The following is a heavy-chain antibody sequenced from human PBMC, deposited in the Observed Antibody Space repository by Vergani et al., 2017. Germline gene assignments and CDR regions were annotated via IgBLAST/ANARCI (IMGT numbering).Heavy chain of an antibody. D-gene: IGHD2-2*01. CDR1: GGSISSSSYY. J-gene: IGHJ5*02. CDR3: ARLNTYHFDP. Sequence: QLQLQESGPGLVKPSETLSLTCTVSGGSISSSSYYWGWIRQPPGKGLEWIGSIYYSGSTYYNSSLKSRVTISVDTSKNQFALNLSCVTAADTAVYYCARLNTYHFDPWGQGTLVTVSS. V-gene: IGHV4-39*01. CDR2: IYYSGST.